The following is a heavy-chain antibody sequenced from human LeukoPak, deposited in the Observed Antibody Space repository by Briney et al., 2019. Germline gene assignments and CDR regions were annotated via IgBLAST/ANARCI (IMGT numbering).Heavy chain of an antibody. D-gene: IGHD2-15*01. Sequence: GGSLRLSCAASGFTFSSYGMHWVRQAPGKGLEWVAVISYDGSNKYYADSVKGRFTISRDNSKNTLYLQMSSLRAEDTAVYYCANLGYCSGGSCPPGDYYFDYWGQGTLVTVSS. V-gene: IGHV3-30*18. J-gene: IGHJ4*02. CDR1: GFTFSSYG. CDR2: ISYDGSNK. CDR3: ANLGYCSGGSCPPGDYYFDY.